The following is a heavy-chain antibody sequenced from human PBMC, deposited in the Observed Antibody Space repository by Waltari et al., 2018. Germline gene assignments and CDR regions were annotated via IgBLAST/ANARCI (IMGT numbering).Heavy chain of an antibody. CDR1: GGSISSSSYY. D-gene: IGHD6-19*01. CDR3: ARHTAGYSSGWTLDY. Sequence: QLQLQESGPGLVKPSETLSLTCTVSGGSISSSSYYWGWIRQPPGKGLEWIGSTNYSGRTYYNPSLKSRVTISVDTSKNQCSLKRSSLTAADTAVYYCARHTAGYSSGWTLDYWGQGTLVTVSS. CDR2: TNYSGRT. J-gene: IGHJ4*02. V-gene: IGHV4-39*01.